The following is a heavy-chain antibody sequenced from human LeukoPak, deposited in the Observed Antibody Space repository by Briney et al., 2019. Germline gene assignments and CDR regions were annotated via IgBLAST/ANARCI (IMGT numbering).Heavy chain of an antibody. CDR3: ASSSSSWAPFDY. CDR1: GGSISSGGYS. V-gene: IGHV4-30-2*05. CDR2: IYHSGST. Sequence: SQTLSLTCAVSGGSISSGGYSWSWIRQPPGKGLEWIGYIYHSGSTYYNPSLKSRVTISVDTSKNQFSLKLSSVTAADTAVYYCASSSSSWAPFDYWGQGTLVTVSS. J-gene: IGHJ4*02. D-gene: IGHD6-13*01.